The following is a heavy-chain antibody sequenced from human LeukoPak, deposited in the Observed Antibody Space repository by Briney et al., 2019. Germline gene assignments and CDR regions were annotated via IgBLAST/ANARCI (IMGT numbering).Heavy chain of an antibody. CDR3: AKDSRKWELPASAGGLDY. Sequence: GGSLRLSCAASGFISNFYAMNWVRQAPGKGLEWVSAISGSGDNTYYADSVKGRFTISRDYSKNTLYLQMNSLRAEDTAVYYCAKDSRKWELPASAGGLDYWGQGTLVTVSS. V-gene: IGHV3-23*01. D-gene: IGHD1-26*01. CDR2: ISGSGDNT. CDR1: GFISNFYA. J-gene: IGHJ4*02.